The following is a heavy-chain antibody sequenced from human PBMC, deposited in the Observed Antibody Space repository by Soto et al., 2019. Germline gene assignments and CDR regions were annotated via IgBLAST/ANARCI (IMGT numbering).Heavy chain of an antibody. CDR2: IIPIFGTA. D-gene: IGHD2-15*01. V-gene: IGHV1-69*13. CDR3: ASYCSGGCCDFRLQYAFDI. Sequence: GASVQVSCQASGGTFRSYAMSWVRPAPGRGLEWMGGIIPIFGTANYAQKFQGRVTITADESTSTAYMELSSLRSEDTAVYYCASYCSGGCCDFRLQYAFDIWGQGTMVTVSS. J-gene: IGHJ3*02. CDR1: GGTFRSYA.